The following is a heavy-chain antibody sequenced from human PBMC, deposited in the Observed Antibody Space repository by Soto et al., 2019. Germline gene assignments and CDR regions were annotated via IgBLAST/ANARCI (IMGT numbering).Heavy chain of an antibody. Sequence: SETLSLTCTVSGGSISSYSWSWIRQPPGKGLEWIGYIYYSGSTNYNPSLKSRVTISVDTSKNQFSLKLSSVTAADTAVYYCARHSSSPYFDYWGQGTLVSVSS. CDR3: ARHSSSPYFDY. CDR2: IYYSGST. CDR1: GGSISSYS. J-gene: IGHJ4*02. V-gene: IGHV4-59*08. D-gene: IGHD6-6*01.